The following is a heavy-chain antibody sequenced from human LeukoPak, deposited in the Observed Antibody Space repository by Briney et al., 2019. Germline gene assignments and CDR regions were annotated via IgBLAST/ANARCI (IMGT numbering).Heavy chain of an antibody. V-gene: IGHV7-4-1*02. CDR2: INTNAGNP. CDR1: GYTFTSYA. CDR3: ARGPPRIFGVVIIGCMDV. D-gene: IGHD3-3*02. J-gene: IGHJ6*03. Sequence: ASVKVSCKASGYTFTSYAMNWVRQAPGQGLEWMGWINTNAGNPTYAQGFTGRFVFSLDTSVSTAYLQISSLKAEDTAVYYCARGPPRIFGVVIIGCMDVWGKGTTVTVSS.